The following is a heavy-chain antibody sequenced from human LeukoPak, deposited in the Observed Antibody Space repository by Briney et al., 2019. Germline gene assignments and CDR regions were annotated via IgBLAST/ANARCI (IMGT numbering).Heavy chain of an antibody. D-gene: IGHD3-22*01. J-gene: IGHJ4*02. CDR1: GFTFSSYS. V-gene: IGHV3-33*08. CDR2: IWHDGNNK. CDR3: ARDSGDSSGYYPGY. Sequence: GGSLRLSCAASGFTFSSYSMHWVRQAPGKGLEWVAAIWHDGNNKYYVDSVKGRFTISRDNSKNTVYLQMNSLRVEDTAVYYCARDSGDSSGYYPGYWGQGTLVTVSS.